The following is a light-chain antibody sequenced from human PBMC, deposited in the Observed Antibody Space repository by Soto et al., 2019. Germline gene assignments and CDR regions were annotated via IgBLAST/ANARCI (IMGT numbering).Light chain of an antibody. CDR2: GAS. J-gene: IGKJ1*01. CDR3: QQYNNWPPST. V-gene: IGKV3-15*01. Sequence: ERVMTQSPATLSVSPGERATLSCRASQSVSSNLAWYQQKPGQAPRLLIYGASTRATGIPARFSGSGSGTEFTLTISSMLSEEVAVYYCQQYNNWPPSTFGQGTKVDIK. CDR1: QSVSSN.